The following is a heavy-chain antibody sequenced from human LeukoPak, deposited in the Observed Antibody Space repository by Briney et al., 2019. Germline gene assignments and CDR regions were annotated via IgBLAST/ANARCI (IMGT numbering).Heavy chain of an antibody. CDR1: GASINSGGYY. CDR2: IYPSGST. V-gene: IGHV4-30-2*01. J-gene: IGHJ5*02. Sequence: SETLSLTCTVSGASINSGGYYWSWIRQPPGRGLEWIGYIYPSGSTYYNPSLKSRVTISLDRSKDQFSLKMNSLTAADTAVYYCARDRHTGSYSPFDPWGQGTLVTVSS. D-gene: IGHD1-26*01. CDR3: ARDRHTGSYSPFDP.